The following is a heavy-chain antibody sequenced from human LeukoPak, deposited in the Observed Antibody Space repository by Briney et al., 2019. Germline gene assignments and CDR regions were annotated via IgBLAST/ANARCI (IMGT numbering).Heavy chain of an antibody. V-gene: IGHV3-66*01. CDR1: GFTVSGNY. J-gene: IGHJ4*02. Sequence: GGSLRLSCAASGFTVSGNYMSWVRQAPGKGLEWVSLIYSGGTTYYADSVKGRFTISRDTSKNTLYLQMDSLKAEDTAVYYCARYSGSYPDWGQGTLVTVPS. CDR2: IYSGGTT. D-gene: IGHD1-26*01. CDR3: ARYSGSYPD.